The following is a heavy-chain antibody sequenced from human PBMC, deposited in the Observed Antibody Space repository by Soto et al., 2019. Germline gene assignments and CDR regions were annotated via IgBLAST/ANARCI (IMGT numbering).Heavy chain of an antibody. V-gene: IGHV4-34*01. CDR3: ARVERGTATTVVDDFDI. J-gene: IGHJ3*02. CDR1: GGFVTSGSYY. Sequence: QVQLQQWGAGLLKPSETLSLTCAVYGGFVTSGSYYWSWIRKPPGKGLEWIGEMSHSGGTHFNPSLRSRVTIAVDTSKNQFTLKMSSVTAAVTALYYCARVERGTATTVVDDFDIWGPGTMVTVSS. D-gene: IGHD1-1*01. CDR2: MSHSGGT.